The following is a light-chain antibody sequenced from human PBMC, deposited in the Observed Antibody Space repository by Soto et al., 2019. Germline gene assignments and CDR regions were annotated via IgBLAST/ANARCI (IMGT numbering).Light chain of an antibody. CDR3: QHYGSSRT. CDR2: DAY. J-gene: IGKJ1*01. Sequence: DIVMTQSPLSLPVTPGEPASISFRSSQSLPHSNGYNYLDWYLQKPGQSPQLLIYDAYNRATGIPPRFSGSGSGTDFTLTISRLEPEDFAVYYCQHYGSSRTFGQGTKVDIK. CDR1: QSLPHSNGYNY. V-gene: IGKV2-28*01.